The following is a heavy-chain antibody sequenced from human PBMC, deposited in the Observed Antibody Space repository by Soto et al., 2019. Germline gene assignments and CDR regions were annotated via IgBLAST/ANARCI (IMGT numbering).Heavy chain of an antibody. CDR1: GGTFSSYA. CDR2: IIPIFGTA. D-gene: IGHD4-17*01. CDR3: ARGLPRPEVTTPFDP. Sequence: QVQLVQSGAEVKKPGSSVKVSCKASGGTFSSYAISWVRQAPGQGLEWMGGIIPIFGTANYAQKFQGRVTITADESXITAYMELSSLRSEDTAVYYCARGLPRPEVTTPFDPWGQGTLVTVSS. V-gene: IGHV1-69*12. J-gene: IGHJ5*02.